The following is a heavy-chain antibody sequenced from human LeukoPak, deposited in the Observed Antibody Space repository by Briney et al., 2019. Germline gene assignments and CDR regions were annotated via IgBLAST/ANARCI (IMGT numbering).Heavy chain of an antibody. Sequence: GESLKISCKGSGYSFASYWIGWVRQMPGKGLEWMGIIYPGDSDTRYSPSFQGQVTISADKSISTAYLQWSSLKASDTAIYYCARRVSSWWFDYWGQGTLVTVSS. J-gene: IGHJ4*02. V-gene: IGHV5-51*01. D-gene: IGHD6-13*01. CDR3: ARRVSSWWFDY. CDR2: IYPGDSDT. CDR1: GYSFASYW.